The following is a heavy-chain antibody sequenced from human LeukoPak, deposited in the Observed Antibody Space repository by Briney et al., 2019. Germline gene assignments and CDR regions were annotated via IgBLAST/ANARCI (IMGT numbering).Heavy chain of an antibody. D-gene: IGHD2-2*01. J-gene: IGHJ5*02. CDR2: INPNSGGT. CDR3: ARAMLPVPAAPNWFDP. V-gene: IGHV1-2*06. Sequence: GASVKVSCKASGYTFTGYYMHWVRQAPGQGLEWMGRINPNSGGTNYAQKFQGRVTMTRDTSISTAYMELSRLRSDDTAVYYCARAMLPVPAAPNWFDPWGQGTLVTVSS. CDR1: GYTFTGYY.